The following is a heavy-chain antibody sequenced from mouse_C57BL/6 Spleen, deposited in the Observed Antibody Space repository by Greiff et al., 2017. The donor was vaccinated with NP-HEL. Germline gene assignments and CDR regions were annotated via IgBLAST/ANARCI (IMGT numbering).Heavy chain of an antibody. D-gene: IGHD1-1*01. CDR1: GYTFTDYY. V-gene: IGHV1-26*01. J-gene: IGHJ2*01. CDR2: INPNNGGT. CDR3: AREGFLLLRSFDY. Sequence: VQLQQSGPELVKPGASVKISCKASGYTFTDYYMNWVKQSHGKSLEWIGDINPNNGGTSYNQKFKGKATLTVDKSSSTAYMELRSLTSEDSAVYYCAREGFLLLRSFDYWGQGTTLTVSS.